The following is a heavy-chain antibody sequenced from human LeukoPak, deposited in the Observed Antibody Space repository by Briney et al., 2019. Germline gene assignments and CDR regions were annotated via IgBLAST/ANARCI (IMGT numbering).Heavy chain of an antibody. V-gene: IGHV1-2*02. D-gene: IGHD1-26*01. CDR1: GYSFTGYQ. CDR3: ARVSYKEGAKASGYYYYMDV. J-gene: IGHJ6*03. CDR2: INPNNGDT. Sequence: ASVKVSCKASGYSFTGYQMHWVRQAPGQGLEWMGWINPNNGDTNYAQKFQGRVAMTRDTSISTAYMELSRLRSDDTAVYYCARVSYKEGAKASGYYYYMDVWGKGTTVTVSS.